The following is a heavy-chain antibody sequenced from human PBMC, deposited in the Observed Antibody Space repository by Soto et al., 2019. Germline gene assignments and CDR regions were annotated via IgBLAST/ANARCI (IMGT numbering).Heavy chain of an antibody. Sequence: PSETLFLTCAFSGGSISSGGYSWSWIQQPPGKGLECIGNIYYDGNTYYNPSLKSRVTISLDTSKNQISLRLTFVTDADAAVYYCARSSIEPRVFMYPFDFWGQGTRVTVSS. V-gene: IGHV4-30-2*03. CDR1: GGSISSGGYS. J-gene: IGHJ4*02. CDR3: ARSSIEPRVFMYPFDF. D-gene: IGHD6-6*01. CDR2: IYYDGNT.